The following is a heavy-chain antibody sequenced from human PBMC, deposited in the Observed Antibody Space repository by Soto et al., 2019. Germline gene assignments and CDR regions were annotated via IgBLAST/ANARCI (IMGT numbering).Heavy chain of an antibody. V-gene: IGHV1-8*01. CDR1: GYTFTSYD. CDR3: ARGSVRGYSSSWYYYYYGMDV. J-gene: IGHJ6*02. CDR2: MNPNSGNT. D-gene: IGHD6-13*01. Sequence: ASVKVSCKASGYTFTSYDINWVRQATGQGLEWMGWMNPNSGNTGYAQKFQGRVTMTRNISISTAYMELSSLRSEDTAVYYCARGSVRGYSSSWYYYYYGMDVWGQGTTVTVSS.